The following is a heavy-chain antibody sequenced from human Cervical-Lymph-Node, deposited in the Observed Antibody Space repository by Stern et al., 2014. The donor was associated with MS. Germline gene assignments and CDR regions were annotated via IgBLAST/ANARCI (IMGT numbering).Heavy chain of an antibody. CDR1: GGSISSDNW. Sequence: QVQLQESGPGLVKPSGTLSLTCAVSGGSISSDNWWSWVRQPPGKGLEWIGEVYHSGSANYNPSLKSRVTMSLDKSKNQFSLRLTSVTAADTAVYYCARDFEFQLQCDWGQGALVTVSS. J-gene: IGHJ4*02. CDR2: VYHSGSA. D-gene: IGHD2-2*01. V-gene: IGHV4-4*02. CDR3: ARDFEFQLQCD.